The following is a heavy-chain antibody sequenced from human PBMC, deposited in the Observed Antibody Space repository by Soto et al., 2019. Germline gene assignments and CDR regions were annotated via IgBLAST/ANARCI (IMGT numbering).Heavy chain of an antibody. D-gene: IGHD3-9*01. CDR3: GRFWPPPYSDALTDYTDAFDY. Sequence: SETLSLTCVVSGGSISSTNWWTWVRQTPGKGLEWIGEVYHTGSTKYNPSLKNRVTISLDKSNNQFSLNLKSVTAADTAVYYCGRFWPPPYSDALTDYTDAFDYWGQGTLVTVSS. V-gene: IGHV4-4*02. J-gene: IGHJ4*02. CDR1: GGSISSTNW. CDR2: VYHTGST.